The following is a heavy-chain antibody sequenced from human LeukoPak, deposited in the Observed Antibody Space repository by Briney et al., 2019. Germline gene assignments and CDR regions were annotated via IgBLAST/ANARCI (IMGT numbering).Heavy chain of an antibody. D-gene: IGHD3-16*01. V-gene: IGHV3-33*01. Sequence: PGGSLRLSCAASGFTFSSYGMHWVRQAPGEGLEWVAVIWYDGSNKYYADSVKGRFTISRDNSKNTLYLQMNSLRAEDTAVYYCARDGGSGFWNYFDYWGQGTLVTVSS. CDR3: ARDGGSGFWNYFDY. CDR2: IWYDGSNK. J-gene: IGHJ4*02. CDR1: GFTFSSYG.